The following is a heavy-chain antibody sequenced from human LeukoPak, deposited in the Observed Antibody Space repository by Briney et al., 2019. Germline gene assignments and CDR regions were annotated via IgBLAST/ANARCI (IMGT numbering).Heavy chain of an antibody. J-gene: IGHJ4*02. CDR1: GYTFINYY. V-gene: IGHV1-46*01. CDR3: ARGFRGGEYSGYDFLDY. Sequence: ASVKLSCKASGYTFINYYIHWVRQAPGQGLEWVGIINPNGGSTRYAQKFQGRVTMTRDTSKSTIYMELSRLRSEETAMYYCARGFRGGEYSGYDFLDYWGEGTLVTVSS. D-gene: IGHD5-12*01. CDR2: INPNGGST.